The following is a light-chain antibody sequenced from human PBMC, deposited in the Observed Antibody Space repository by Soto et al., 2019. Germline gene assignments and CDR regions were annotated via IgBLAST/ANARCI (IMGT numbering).Light chain of an antibody. CDR3: QQYSNWPPWT. J-gene: IGKJ1*01. V-gene: IGKV3-15*01. CDR1: QGVSSN. CDR2: AAS. Sequence: EMVMTQSPVTLSVSPGERATLSCRASQGVSSNLAWYQQKPGQAPRLLIYAASTRATGIPARFSGSGSGTEFTLTISSLQSEDFAVYYCQQYSNWPPWTFGQGTRVEI.